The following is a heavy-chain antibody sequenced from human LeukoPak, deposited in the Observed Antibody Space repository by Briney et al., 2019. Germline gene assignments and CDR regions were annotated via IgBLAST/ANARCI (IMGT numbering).Heavy chain of an antibody. CDR1: GGSISSYY. V-gene: IGHV4-59*01. Sequence: PSETLSLTCTVSGGSISSYYWSWIRQPPGKGLEWIGYIYYSGSTNYNPSLKSRVTISVDTSKNQFSLKLSSVTAADTAVYYCARVYPGHYDSSGYRYYFDYWGQGTLVTVSS. D-gene: IGHD3-22*01. CDR3: ARVYPGHYDSSGYRYYFDY. J-gene: IGHJ4*02. CDR2: IYYSGST.